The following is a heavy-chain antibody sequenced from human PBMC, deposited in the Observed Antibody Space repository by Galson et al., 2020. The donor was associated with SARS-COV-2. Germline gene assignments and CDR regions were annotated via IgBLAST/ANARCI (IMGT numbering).Heavy chain of an antibody. V-gene: IGHV3-23*01. Sequence: TGGSLRLSCAASGFTFNKFAMAWVRQAPGKGLEWVSSISGNGVNTYYADSVKGRFTISRDNSKNTLSLQMNSLRAEDTALYYCAKGCVALSTGISYHDWFGPWGQGTLVTVSS. D-gene: IGHD3-9*01. J-gene: IGHJ5*02. CDR1: GFTFNKFA. CDR2: ISGNGVNT. CDR3: AKGCVALSTGISYHDWFGP.